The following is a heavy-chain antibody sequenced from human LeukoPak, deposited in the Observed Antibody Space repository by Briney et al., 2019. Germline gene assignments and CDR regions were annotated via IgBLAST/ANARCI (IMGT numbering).Heavy chain of an antibody. CDR3: ARETVVVAVRHGVDV. CDR2: ISSSSSYT. Sequence: GGSLRLSCAASGFTFSDYYMSWIRQAPGKGLEWVSYISSSSSYTNYADSVKGRFTISRDNAKNSLYLQMNSLRAEDTAVYYCARETVVVAVRHGVDVWGQGTTVTVSS. CDR1: GFTFSDYY. J-gene: IGHJ6*02. V-gene: IGHV3-11*05. D-gene: IGHD2-15*01.